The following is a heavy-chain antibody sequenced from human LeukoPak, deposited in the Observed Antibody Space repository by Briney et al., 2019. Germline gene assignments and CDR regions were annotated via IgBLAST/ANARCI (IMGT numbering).Heavy chain of an antibody. J-gene: IGHJ4*02. CDR2: IYYSGST. CDR1: GGSISSYY. D-gene: IGHD2-15*01. V-gene: IGHV4-59*01. CDR3: ARANGCSGGSCPFDY. Sequence: SETLSLTCTVSGGSISSYYWSWIRQPPGKGLEWIGYIYYSGSTNYNPSLKSRVTISVDTSKNQFSLKLSSVTAADTAVYYCARANGCSGGSCPFDYWGQGTLVTVSS.